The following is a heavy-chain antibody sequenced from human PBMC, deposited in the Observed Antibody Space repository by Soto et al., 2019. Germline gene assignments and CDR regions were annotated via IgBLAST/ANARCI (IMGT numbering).Heavy chain of an antibody. D-gene: IGHD3-22*01. CDR2: ISGSGGST. Sequence: GGSLRLSCAASGFTFSSYAMSWVRRAPGKGLEWVSAISGSGGSTYYADSVKGRFTISRDNSKNTLYLQMNSLRAEDTAVYYCAKEILYYYYSSCYCHRFHPTVDAFEILGQGTMVTVSS. CDR3: AKEILYYYYSSCYCHRFHPTVDAFEI. CDR1: GFTFSSYA. V-gene: IGHV3-23*01. J-gene: IGHJ3*02.